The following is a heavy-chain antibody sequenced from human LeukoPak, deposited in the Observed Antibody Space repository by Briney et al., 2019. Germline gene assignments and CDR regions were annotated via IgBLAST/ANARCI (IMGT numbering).Heavy chain of an antibody. CDR3: ARGQTYSSPIPNY. CDR1: GGSISSSSYY. D-gene: IGHD6-13*01. CDR2: INHSGST. V-gene: IGHV4-39*07. J-gene: IGHJ4*02. Sequence: SETLSLTCTVSGGSISSSSYYWGWIRQPPGKGLEWIGEINHSGSTNYNPSLKSRVTISVDTSKNQFSLKLSSVTAADTAVYYCARGQTYSSPIPNYWGQGTLVTVSS.